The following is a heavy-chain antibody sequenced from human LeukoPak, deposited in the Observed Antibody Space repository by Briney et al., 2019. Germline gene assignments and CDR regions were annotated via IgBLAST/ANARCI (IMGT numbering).Heavy chain of an antibody. J-gene: IGHJ4*02. CDR3: ARGPDYYDSSDFYSPVDY. V-gene: IGHV3-11*01. CDR2: ISSSGSTI. D-gene: IGHD3-22*01. CDR1: GVTFSDYY. Sequence: GGSLRLSCAGSGVTFSDYYMNWIRQAPGKGLEWVSYISSSGSTIYHADSVKGRFTISRDNAKNSLYLQMNSLRAEDTAVYFCARGPDYYDSSDFYSPVDYWGQGTLVTVSS.